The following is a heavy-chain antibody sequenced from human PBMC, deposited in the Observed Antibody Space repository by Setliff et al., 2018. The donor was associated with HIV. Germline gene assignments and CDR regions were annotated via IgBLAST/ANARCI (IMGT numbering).Heavy chain of an antibody. CDR2: VHSNGDP. D-gene: IGHD2-15*01. Sequence: SETLSLTCSVSGGSITNFYWHWIRQTAGMRLEWIGRVHSNGDPNYSPSLKSRVTMSVDTSQSHVSLKLTSVTAADTAVYYCARSYCVGSNCRYGLYYFDFWGQGALVTV. J-gene: IGHJ4*02. CDR1: GGSITNFY. V-gene: IGHV4-4*07. CDR3: ARSYCVGSNCRYGLYYFDF.